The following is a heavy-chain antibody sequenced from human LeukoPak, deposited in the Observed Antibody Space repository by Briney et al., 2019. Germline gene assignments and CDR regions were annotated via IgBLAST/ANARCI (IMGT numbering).Heavy chain of an antibody. CDR1: GGSISSGDYY. D-gene: IGHD5/OR15-5a*01. J-gene: IGHJ4*02. CDR2: IYYSGST. Sequence: SETLSLTCTVSGGSISSGDYYWSWIRQPPGKGLEWIGYIYYSGSTYYNPSLKSRVTMSVDTSKNQFSLKVTSVTAADTAVYYCARQDGYRVPRGYWGQGTLVTVSS. V-gene: IGHV4-30-4*01. CDR3: ARQDGYRVPRGY.